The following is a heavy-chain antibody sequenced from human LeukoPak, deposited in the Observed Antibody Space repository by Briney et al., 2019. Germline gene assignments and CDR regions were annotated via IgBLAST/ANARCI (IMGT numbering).Heavy chain of an antibody. Sequence: HTGGSLRLSCAASGFTFSSYGMHWVRQAPGKGLEWVAFIRYDGSNKYYADSVKGRFTISRDNSKNTLYLQMNSLRAEDTAVYYCAKEILDSDRVYYYYYYMDVWGKGTTVTVSS. J-gene: IGHJ6*03. V-gene: IGHV3-30*02. CDR3: AKEILDSDRVYYYYYYMDV. CDR1: GFTFSSYG. D-gene: IGHD3-3*01. CDR2: IRYDGSNK.